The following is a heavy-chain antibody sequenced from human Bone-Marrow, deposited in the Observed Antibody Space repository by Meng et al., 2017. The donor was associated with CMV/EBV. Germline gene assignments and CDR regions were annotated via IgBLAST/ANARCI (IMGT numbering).Heavy chain of an antibody. CDR3: ASSVGATPQFDC. J-gene: IGHJ4*02. V-gene: IGHV4-39*01. CDR1: GGSISSSSYY. Sequence: SETLSLTCTVSGGSISSSSYYWGWIRQPPGKGLEWIGSIYYSGSTYYNPSLKSRVTISLDTSKNQFSLKLSSVTAADTAVYYCASSVGATPQFDCWGQGTLVTVSS. CDR2: IYYSGST. D-gene: IGHD1-26*01.